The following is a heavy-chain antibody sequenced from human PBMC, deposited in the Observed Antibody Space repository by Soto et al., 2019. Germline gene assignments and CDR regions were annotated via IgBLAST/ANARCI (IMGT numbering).Heavy chain of an antibody. Sequence: GGSLRLSCAASGFTFSSYAMSWVRQAPGKGLEWVSAISGSGGSTWYADSVKGRFTISRDNSKNTLYVQMNSLRAEDTAVYYCAKDPLGGLTVTTNPFDFWGQGTLVTVSS. CDR2: ISGSGGST. D-gene: IGHD4-17*01. CDR1: GFTFSSYA. J-gene: IGHJ4*02. CDR3: AKDPLGGLTVTTNPFDF. V-gene: IGHV3-23*01.